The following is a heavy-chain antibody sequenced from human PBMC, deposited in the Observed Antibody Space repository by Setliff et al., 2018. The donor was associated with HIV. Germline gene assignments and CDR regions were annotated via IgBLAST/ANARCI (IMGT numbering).Heavy chain of an antibody. Sequence: KPSETLSLTCDVYGGSFSGYYWSWIRQPPGKGLEWIGKINHSGSTNYNPSLKSRVTISVDTSKNQFSLKLGSVTAADTAVYYCARGDYYDSTGYEGLDSWGRGTLVTVSS. CDR3: ARGDYYDSTGYEGLDS. D-gene: IGHD3-22*01. J-gene: IGHJ4*02. V-gene: IGHV4-34*01. CDR2: INHSGST. CDR1: GGSFSGYY.